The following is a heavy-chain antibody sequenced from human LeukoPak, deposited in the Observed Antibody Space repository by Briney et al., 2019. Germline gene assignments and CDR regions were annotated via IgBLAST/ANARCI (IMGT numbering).Heavy chain of an antibody. D-gene: IGHD3-10*01. Sequence: PGGSLRLSCAASGFTFRSHWMSWVRQAPGKGLEWVANIKPDEGEKYYLDSVKGRFTVSRDNAKNTLYLQMNSLRAEDTAVYYCLRYYPRQSWYFDLWGRGTLVTVSS. J-gene: IGHJ2*01. CDR3: LRYYPRQSWYFDL. CDR2: IKPDEGEK. CDR1: GFTFRSHW. V-gene: IGHV3-7*01.